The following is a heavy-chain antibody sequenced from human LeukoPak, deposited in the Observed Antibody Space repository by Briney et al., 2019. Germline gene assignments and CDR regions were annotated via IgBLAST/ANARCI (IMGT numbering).Heavy chain of an antibody. V-gene: IGHV4-30-4*07. CDR3: ARGAVTLDY. J-gene: IGHJ4*02. D-gene: IGHD4-17*01. Sequence: SQTLSLTCAVSGGSISSGGYSWSWIRQPPGKGLEWIGYIYYSGSTYYNPSLKSRVTISVDTSKSQFSLKLSSVTAADTAVYYCARGAVTLDYWGQGTLVTVSS. CDR2: IYYSGST. CDR1: GGSISSGGYS.